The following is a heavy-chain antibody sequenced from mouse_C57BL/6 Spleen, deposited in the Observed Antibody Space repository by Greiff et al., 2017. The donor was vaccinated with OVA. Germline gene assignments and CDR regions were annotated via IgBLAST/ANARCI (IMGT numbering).Heavy chain of an antibody. CDR1: GFTFSDYG. D-gene: IGHD1-2*01. V-gene: IGHV5-17*01. Sequence: EVHLVESGGGLVKPGGSLKLSCAASGFTFSDYGMHWVRQAPEKGLEWVAYISSGSSTIYYADTVKGRFTISRDNAKNTLFLQMTSLRSEDTAMYYCARARLRYFDVWGTGTTVTVSS. J-gene: IGHJ1*03. CDR3: ARARLRYFDV. CDR2: ISSGSSTI.